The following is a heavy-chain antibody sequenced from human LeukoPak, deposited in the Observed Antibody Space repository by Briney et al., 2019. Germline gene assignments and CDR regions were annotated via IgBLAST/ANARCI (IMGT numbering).Heavy chain of an antibody. Sequence: PSETLSLTCTVSGGSISSYYWSWIRQPPGKGLGRIGYIYYYSGSTNYNSSLKSRVTISVDTSKNQFSLKLSSVTAADTTVYCCSRDPHGVVYVGAFDMGGQGRMVTVSS. CDR2: IYYYSGST. CDR3: SRDPHGVVYVGAFDM. D-gene: IGHD2-21*01. V-gene: IGHV4-59*13. CDR1: GGSISSYY. J-gene: IGHJ3*02.